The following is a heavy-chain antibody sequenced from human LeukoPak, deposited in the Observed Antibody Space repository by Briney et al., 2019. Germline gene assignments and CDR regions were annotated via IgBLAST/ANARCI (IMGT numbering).Heavy chain of an antibody. J-gene: IGHJ4*02. CDR3: ARHGNYNFGY. V-gene: IGHV3-48*04. CDR2: ISSSGSTI. Sequence: SGGSLRLSCAASGFTFSTYNMNWVRQAPGKGLEWVSYISSSGSTIYYADSVKGRFTISRDNAKNSLYLQMNSLRAEDTAVYYCARHGNYNFGYWGQGILVTVSS. CDR1: GFTFSTYN. D-gene: IGHD5-24*01.